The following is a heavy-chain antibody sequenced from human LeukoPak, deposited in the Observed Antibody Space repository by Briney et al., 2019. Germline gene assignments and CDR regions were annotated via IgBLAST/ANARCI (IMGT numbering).Heavy chain of an antibody. CDR1: GFTFSSYS. CDR2: ISSSSTI. CDR3: AREYSGGYYEEFDY. V-gene: IGHV3-48*04. J-gene: IGHJ4*02. D-gene: IGHD3-22*01. Sequence: PGGSLRLSCAASGFTFSSYSMNWVRQAPGKGLEWVSYISSSSTIYYADSVKGRFTISRDNAKNSLYLQMNSLRAEDTAVYYCAREYSGGYYEEFDYWGQGTLVTVSS.